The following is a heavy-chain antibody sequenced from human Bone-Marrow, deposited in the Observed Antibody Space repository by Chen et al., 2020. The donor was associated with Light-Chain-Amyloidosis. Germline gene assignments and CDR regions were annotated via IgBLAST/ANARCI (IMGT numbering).Heavy chain of an antibody. CDR3: ARDTGGSSSY. V-gene: IGHV3-7*05. CDR2: IKADGSEK. CDR1: GLTFTTYW. Sequence: EVQLVESGGGLVQPGGSLRLSCAASGLTFTTYWMSWVRQAPGKGLEWVAHIKADGSEKYYLDSVKGRFTISRDNAKNSVYLQMNSLRAEDTAVYYCARDTGGSSSYWGQGALVTVSS. J-gene: IGHJ4*02. D-gene: IGHD2-8*02.